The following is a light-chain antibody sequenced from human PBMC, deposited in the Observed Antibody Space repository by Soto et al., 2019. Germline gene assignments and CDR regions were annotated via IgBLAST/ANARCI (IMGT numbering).Light chain of an antibody. J-gene: IGLJ3*02. Sequence: NFMLTQPHSVSESPGETVTISCTRSRGSIDSNFVQWYQQRPGSAPTTVIYEDHQRPSGVPDRFSGSIDSSSNSASLTISGLKTEDEADYYCQSYDSSILVFGGGTKLTVL. CDR1: RGSIDSNF. CDR3: QSYDSSILV. CDR2: EDH. V-gene: IGLV6-57*03.